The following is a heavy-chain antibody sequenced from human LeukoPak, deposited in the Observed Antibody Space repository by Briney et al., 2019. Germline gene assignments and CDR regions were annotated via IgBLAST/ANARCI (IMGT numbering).Heavy chain of an antibody. CDR1: GFTFSSYS. Sequence: GGSPRLSCAASGFTFSSYSMNWVRQAPGKGLEWVSSISSSSSYIYYADSVKGRFTISRDNAKNSLYLQMNSLRAEDTAVYYCARVNKVGPFDYWGQGTLVTVSS. V-gene: IGHV3-21*01. J-gene: IGHJ4*02. CDR2: ISSSSSYI. CDR3: ARVNKVGPFDY.